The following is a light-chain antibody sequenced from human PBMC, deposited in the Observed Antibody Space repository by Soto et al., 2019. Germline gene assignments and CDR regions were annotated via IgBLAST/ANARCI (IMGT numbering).Light chain of an antibody. V-gene: IGKV3-15*01. Sequence: EIVMTQSPATLSVSPGERATLSCRASQSVSSNLAWYQQKPGQAPRLLIYAASTRAIGIPARFSGSGSGTEFTLIISSLQSEDFAIYYCQQYNNWPPLTFGGGTKVEIK. J-gene: IGKJ4*01. CDR1: QSVSSN. CDR2: AAS. CDR3: QQYNNWPPLT.